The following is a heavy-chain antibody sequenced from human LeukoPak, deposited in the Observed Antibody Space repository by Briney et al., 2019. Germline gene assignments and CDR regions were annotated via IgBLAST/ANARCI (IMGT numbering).Heavy chain of an antibody. Sequence: GGSLRLSCAASGFTLCTFDMNWVRQAPGKGLEWVSSISTSSRYIYYRDSVKGRFTISRDDAKNSLYLQMNSLRVEDKAVYYCARADCSGSTCYLRRSWFDPWGQGTLVTVSS. J-gene: IGHJ5*02. D-gene: IGHD2-2*01. CDR2: ISTSSRYI. CDR3: ARADCSGSTCYLRRSWFDP. CDR1: GFTLCTFD. V-gene: IGHV3-21*01.